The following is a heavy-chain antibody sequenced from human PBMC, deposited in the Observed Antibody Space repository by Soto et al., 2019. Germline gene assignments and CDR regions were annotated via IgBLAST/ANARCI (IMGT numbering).Heavy chain of an antibody. CDR3: ARDGESSSSSDFDF. Sequence: GGSLRLSCAASGFTFGYYNMHWVRQAPGKGLEWVSFVRSSGDDTYYADSVKGRFTISRDNAKDSLYLQMNSLREEETAVYYCARDGESSSSSDFDFWGQGALVTVSS. V-gene: IGHV3-48*02. CDR2: VRSSGDDT. CDR1: GFTFGYYN. D-gene: IGHD2-2*01. J-gene: IGHJ4*02.